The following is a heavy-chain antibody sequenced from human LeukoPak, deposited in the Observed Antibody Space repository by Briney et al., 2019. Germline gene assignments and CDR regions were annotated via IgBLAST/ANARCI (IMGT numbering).Heavy chain of an antibody. CDR2: IYPGDSDT. CDR3: ARHAGSYGRRTDYYYYMDV. Sequence: GESLKISCKGSGYSFTSYWIGWVRQMPGKGLEWMGIIYPGDSDTTYSPSFQGQVTISADKSISTAYLQWSSLKASDTAMYYCARHAGSYGRRTDYYYYMDVWGKGTTVTVSS. CDR1: GYSFTSYW. V-gene: IGHV5-51*01. D-gene: IGHD5-18*01. J-gene: IGHJ6*03.